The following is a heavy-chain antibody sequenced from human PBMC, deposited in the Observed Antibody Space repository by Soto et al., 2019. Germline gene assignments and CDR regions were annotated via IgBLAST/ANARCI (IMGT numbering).Heavy chain of an antibody. Sequence: SETLSLPCTVSGGSISSYCWRWIRQPQGKGLEWIGYIYYSGSTNYNPSLKSRVTISVDTSKNQFSLKLSSVTAADTAVYYCARDLCGAIVRRKSYYYYYGMDVWGQGTTVTVSS. V-gene: IGHV4-59*01. CDR2: IYYSGST. D-gene: IGHD3-10*01. CDR3: ARDLCGAIVRRKSYYYYYGMDV. CDR1: GGSISSYC. J-gene: IGHJ6*02.